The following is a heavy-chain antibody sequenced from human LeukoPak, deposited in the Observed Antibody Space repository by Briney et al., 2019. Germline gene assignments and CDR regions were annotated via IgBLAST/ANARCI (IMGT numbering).Heavy chain of an antibody. CDR3: AKYSSSSLLRAFDF. V-gene: IGHV3-23*01. Sequence: GGSLRLSCAASGFTFSNYAMTWVRQAPGKGLEWVSAISGVGTATYYADSVKGRFTISRDNSKNTLYLQMNSLRAEDTAIYYCAKYSSSSLLRAFDFWGQGTMVTVSS. D-gene: IGHD6-6*01. CDR1: GFTFSNYA. CDR2: ISGVGTAT. J-gene: IGHJ3*01.